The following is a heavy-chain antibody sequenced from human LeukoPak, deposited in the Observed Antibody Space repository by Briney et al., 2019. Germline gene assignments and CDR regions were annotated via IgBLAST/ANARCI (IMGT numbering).Heavy chain of an antibody. D-gene: IGHD1-20*01. CDR1: GGTFSSYA. CDR2: IIPIFGTA. CDR3: ASSYNWNRQGPNNWFDS. V-gene: IGHV1-69*13. Sequence: SVKVSCKASGGTFSSYAISWVRQAPGQGLEWMGGIIPIFGTANYAQKFQGRVTITADESTSTAYMELSSLRSEDTAVYYCASSYNWNRQGPNNWFDSWGQGTLVTVSS. J-gene: IGHJ5*01.